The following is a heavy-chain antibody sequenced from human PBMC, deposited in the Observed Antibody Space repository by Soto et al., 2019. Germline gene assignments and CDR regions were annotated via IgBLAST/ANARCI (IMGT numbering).Heavy chain of an antibody. J-gene: IGHJ5*02. Sequence: GGSLRLSCAASGFTFSNAWMSWVRQAPGKGLEWVGRTKSKTDGGTTDYAAPVKGRFTISRDDSKNTLYLQMNSLKTEDTAVYYCTTEGQWLVRDNWFDPWGQGTLVTVSS. CDR1: GFTFSNAW. D-gene: IGHD6-19*01. CDR2: TKSKTDGGTT. V-gene: IGHV3-15*01. CDR3: TTEGQWLVRDNWFDP.